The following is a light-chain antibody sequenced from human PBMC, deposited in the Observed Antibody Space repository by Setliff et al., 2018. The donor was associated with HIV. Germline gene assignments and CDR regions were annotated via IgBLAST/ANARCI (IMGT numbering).Light chain of an antibody. CDR3: SSYTDISTVV. CDR2: NVD. Sequence: QSALTQPASVSGSPGQSITISCTGTSGDVGAFQYVSWYQQHPGRAPQLIIYNVDNRPSGISYRFSGSKSGNTASLTISGLQAGDEADYYCSSYTDISTVVFGGGTKVTVL. V-gene: IGLV2-14*03. J-gene: IGLJ2*01. CDR1: SGDVGAFQY.